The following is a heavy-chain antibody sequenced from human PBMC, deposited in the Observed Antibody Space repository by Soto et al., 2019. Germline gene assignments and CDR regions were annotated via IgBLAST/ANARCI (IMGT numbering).Heavy chain of an antibody. CDR3: ARDREGHDFWSGPFDY. D-gene: IGHD3-3*01. J-gene: IGHJ4*02. CDR2: ISSSSSYI. CDR1: GFTFSSYS. V-gene: IGHV3-21*01. Sequence: GGSLRLSCAASGFTFSSYSMNWVRQAPGKGLEWVSSISSSSSYIYYADSVKGRFTISRDNAKNSLYLQMNSLRAEDTAVCYCARDREGHDFWSGPFDYWGQGTLVTVCS.